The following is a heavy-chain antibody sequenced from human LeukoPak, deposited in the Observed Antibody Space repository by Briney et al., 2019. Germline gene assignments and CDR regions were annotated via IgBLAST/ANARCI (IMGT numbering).Heavy chain of an antibody. V-gene: IGHV3-30-3*01. D-gene: IGHD5-24*01. CDR2: ISYDGSNK. J-gene: IGHJ6*02. Sequence: GGSLRLSCAASGFTFNSYAMHWVRQAPGKGLEWVAVISYDGSNKYYTDSVKGRFTISRDKSKNTLYLQMNTLRADDTAVYFCARDLMATIYYYYGMDVWGRGTTVTVSS. CDR3: ARDLMATIYYYYGMDV. CDR1: GFTFNSYA.